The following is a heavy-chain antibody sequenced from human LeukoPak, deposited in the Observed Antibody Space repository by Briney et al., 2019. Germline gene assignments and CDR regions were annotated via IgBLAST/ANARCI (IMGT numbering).Heavy chain of an antibody. CDR3: ARAGAAAGTEYYYYYYMDV. CDR2: IYTSGST. V-gene: IGHV4-4*07. D-gene: IGHD6-13*01. J-gene: IGHJ6*03. Sequence: PSETLSLTCTVSGGSISSYYWSWIRQPAGKGLEWIGRIYTSGSTNYNPSLKSRVTMSVDTSKNQFSLKLSSVTAADTAVYYCARAGAAAGTEYYYYYYMDVWGKGTTVTVSS. CDR1: GGSISSYY.